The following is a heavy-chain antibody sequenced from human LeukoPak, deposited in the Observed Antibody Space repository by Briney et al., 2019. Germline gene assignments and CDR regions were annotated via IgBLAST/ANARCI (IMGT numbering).Heavy chain of an antibody. V-gene: IGHV4-39*07. CDR2: IYYSGST. J-gene: IGHJ4*02. D-gene: IGHD5-24*01. CDR1: GGSISSYY. CDR3: ARDLEMATSTPFDY. Sequence: SETLSLTCTVSGGSISSYYWSWIRQPPGKGLEWIGSIYYSGSTYYNPSLKSRVTISVDTSKNQFSLKLSSVTAADTAVYYCARDLEMATSTPFDYWGQGTPVTVSS.